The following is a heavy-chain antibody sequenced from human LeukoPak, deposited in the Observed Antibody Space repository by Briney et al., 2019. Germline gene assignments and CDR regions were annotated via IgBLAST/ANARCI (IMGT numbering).Heavy chain of an antibody. D-gene: IGHD3-22*01. V-gene: IGHV1-18*01. CDR1: GYTFTSYG. J-gene: IGHJ4*02. Sequence: ASVKVSCKASGYTFTSYGISWVRQAPGQGLEWMGWISAYNGNTNYAQKLQGRVTMTTDTSTSAAYMELRSLRSDDTAVCYCARVGGYYYDSSGYYFGLYYFDYWGQGTLVTVSS. CDR3: ARVGGYYYDSSGYYFGLYYFDY. CDR2: ISAYNGNT.